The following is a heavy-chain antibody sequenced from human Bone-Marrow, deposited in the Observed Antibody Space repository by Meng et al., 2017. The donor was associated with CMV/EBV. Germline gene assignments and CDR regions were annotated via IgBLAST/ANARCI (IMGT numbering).Heavy chain of an antibody. CDR3: ARDLGSGSPLGYLSD. CDR1: GFTFSSYS. J-gene: IGHJ4*02. V-gene: IGHV3-21*01. CDR2: ISSSSSYI. Sequence: GESLKISCAASGFTFSSYSMNWVRQAPGKGLEWVSSISSSSSYIYYADSVKGRFTISRDNAKNSLYLQMNSLRAEDTAVYYCARDLGSGSPLGYLSDWGQGTLVTVSS. D-gene: IGHD3-10*01.